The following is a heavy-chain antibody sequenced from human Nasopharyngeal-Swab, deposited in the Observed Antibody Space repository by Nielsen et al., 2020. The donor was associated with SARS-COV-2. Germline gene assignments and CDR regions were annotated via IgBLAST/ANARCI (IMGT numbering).Heavy chain of an antibody. J-gene: IGHJ4*02. CDR2: ISSSSSYI. D-gene: IGHD2-2*01. CDR3: ARMDHIVVVPAAPGGADY. V-gene: IGHV3-21*01. Sequence: VRLMPGKGLEWVSSISSSSSYIYYADSVKGRFTISRDNAKNSLYLQMNSLRAEDTAVYYCARMDHIVVVPAAPGGADYWGQGTLVTVSS.